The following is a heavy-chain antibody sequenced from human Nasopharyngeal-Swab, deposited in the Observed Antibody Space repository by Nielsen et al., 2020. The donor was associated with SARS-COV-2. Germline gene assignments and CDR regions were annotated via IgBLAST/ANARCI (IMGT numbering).Heavy chain of an antibody. V-gene: IGHV4-39*02. CDR2: ISYSGRT. D-gene: IGHD3-3*01. J-gene: IGHJ6*04. CDR3: AGLWGYYDFWSGYSPPDV. Sequence: SETLSLTCTVSGGSISSNTYFSSNRYFWGWVRQPPGKGLEWVGSISYSGRTFYNPSLKTRVTISVDTSRSHFSLKLSSVTAADTAVYYCAGLWGYYDFWSGYSPPDVWGKGTTVTVSS. CDR1: GGSISSNTYFSSNRYF.